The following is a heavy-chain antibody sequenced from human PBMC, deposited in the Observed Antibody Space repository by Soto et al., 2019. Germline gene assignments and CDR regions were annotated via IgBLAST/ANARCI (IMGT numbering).Heavy chain of an antibody. D-gene: IGHD4-4*01. Sequence: QVQLVESGGGVVQPGRSLRLSCAASGFTFSSYAMHWVRQAPGKGLEWVAVISYDGSNKYYADSVKGRFTISRDNSKNTLYLQMNSLRAEDTAVYYCARDEYSNYDFGYYYYGMDVWGQGPTVTVSS. CDR3: ARDEYSNYDFGYYYYGMDV. J-gene: IGHJ6*02. CDR2: ISYDGSNK. CDR1: GFTFSSYA. V-gene: IGHV3-30-3*01.